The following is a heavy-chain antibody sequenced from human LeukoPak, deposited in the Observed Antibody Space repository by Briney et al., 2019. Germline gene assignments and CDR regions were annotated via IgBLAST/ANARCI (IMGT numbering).Heavy chain of an antibody. CDR3: ARDFAYERFDH. Sequence: PGGSLRLSCAASGFTFSNYRMSWVRQAPGKRPQWVANIKQDGSETYYVDSVKGRFTISRDNAKNSLFLQMNSLRAEDTAVYYCARDFAYERFDHWGQGALVTVSS. CDR1: GFTFSNYR. J-gene: IGHJ4*02. CDR2: IKQDGSET. D-gene: IGHD3-3*01. V-gene: IGHV3-7*03.